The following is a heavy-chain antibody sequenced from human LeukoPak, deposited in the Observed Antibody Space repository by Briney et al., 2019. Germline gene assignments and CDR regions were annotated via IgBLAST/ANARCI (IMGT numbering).Heavy chain of an antibody. CDR2: IRSKANSYAT. D-gene: IGHD2-2*01. CDR3: TRHAGYCSSTSCYAGDY. CDR1: GFTLSGSA. J-gene: IGHJ4*02. V-gene: IGHV3-73*01. Sequence: GGSLRLSCAASGFTLSGSAMHWVRQASGKGLEWVGRIRSKANSYATAYAASVKGRFTISRDDSKNTAYLQMNSLKTEDTAVYYCTRHAGYCSSTSCYAGDYWGQGTLVTVSS.